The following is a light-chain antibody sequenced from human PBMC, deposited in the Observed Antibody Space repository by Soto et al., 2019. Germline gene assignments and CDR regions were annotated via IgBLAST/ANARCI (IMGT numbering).Light chain of an antibody. CDR2: DAS. Sequence: EIVLTQSPATLSLSPGERATLSCRASQSVSSYLAWYQQKPGQAPRLLIYDASNRATGIPARFSGSGSGTDFTLTISSLEPEDFAVYYCQQRSNWPPFHYTFGQGTKLEIK. J-gene: IGKJ2*01. CDR3: QQRSNWPPFHYT. V-gene: IGKV3-11*01. CDR1: QSVSSY.